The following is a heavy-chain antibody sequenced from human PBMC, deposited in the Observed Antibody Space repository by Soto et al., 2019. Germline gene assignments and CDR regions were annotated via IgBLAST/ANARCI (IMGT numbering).Heavy chain of an antibody. Sequence: QVQLVQAGGEVKRPGSSVRVSCKASADTFSSYAISWVRQAPGQGLDWMGGIIPFFNTPNYAQKFQGRVTITADESTSTAYMDLSSLRSEDTAMYYCAAESAYGGNPLAFLYWGQGTLVTASS. D-gene: IGHD2-21*01. CDR3: AAESAYGGNPLAFLY. J-gene: IGHJ4*02. V-gene: IGHV1-69*01. CDR1: ADTFSSYA. CDR2: IIPFFNTP.